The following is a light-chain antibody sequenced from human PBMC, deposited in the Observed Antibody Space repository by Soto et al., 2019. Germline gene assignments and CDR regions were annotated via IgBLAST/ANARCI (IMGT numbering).Light chain of an antibody. CDR1: SSDVGSYNL. V-gene: IGLV2-23*01. Sequence: QSVLTQPASVSGSPGQSITISCTGTSSDVGSYNLVSWYQQHPGKAPKLMIYEGSKRPSGVSNRFSGSKSGNTASLTISGLQAEDEADYYCYSYAGSSTSYVFGTGTKV. CDR3: YSYAGSSTSYV. CDR2: EGS. J-gene: IGLJ1*01.